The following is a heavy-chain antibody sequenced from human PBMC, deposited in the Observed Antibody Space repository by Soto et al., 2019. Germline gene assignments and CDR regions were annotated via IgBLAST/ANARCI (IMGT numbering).Heavy chain of an antibody. J-gene: IGHJ4*02. Sequence: SETLSLTCTVSGGSISGSYCSGMLQTPGKVLEWVGYIHYSGSTNYNPSLKSRVTMSVDSAKNQFSLQLSSVTAADTAVYFCTKYRRTDAEGYSFDYWGQGALVTVSS. D-gene: IGHD2-15*01. V-gene: IGHV4-59*01. CDR1: GGSISGSY. CDR2: IHYSGST. CDR3: TKYRRTDAEGYSFDY.